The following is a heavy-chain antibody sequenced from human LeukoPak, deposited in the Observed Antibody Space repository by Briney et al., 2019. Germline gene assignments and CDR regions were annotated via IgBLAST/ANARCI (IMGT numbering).Heavy chain of an antibody. J-gene: IGHJ4*02. Sequence: PSETLSLTCTVSGGSISSYYWSWIRQPAGKRLGWIGRIYISGSTNQNPSLKSRVTMSVDTSRNQVSLTMTSVTAADTAVYYCARTSSSWSPYDYWGQGTLVTVSS. CDR2: IYISGST. CDR3: ARTSSSWSPYDY. CDR1: GGSISSYY. D-gene: IGHD6-13*01. V-gene: IGHV4-4*07.